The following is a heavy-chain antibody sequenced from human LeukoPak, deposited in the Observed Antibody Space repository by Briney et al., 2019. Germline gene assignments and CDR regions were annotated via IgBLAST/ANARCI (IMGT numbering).Heavy chain of an antibody. CDR3: ARGFRNGPFDC. Sequence: GGSLRLSCEASGFTFDDYGMSWVRQPPGKGLEWVSGINRNGGSTDYADSVKGRFTISRDNAKNSHFLQMNSLRVEDTALYYCARGFRNGPFDCWGQGTLVTVSS. D-gene: IGHD2-8*01. V-gene: IGHV3-20*04. CDR2: INRNGGST. CDR1: GFTFDDYG. J-gene: IGHJ4*02.